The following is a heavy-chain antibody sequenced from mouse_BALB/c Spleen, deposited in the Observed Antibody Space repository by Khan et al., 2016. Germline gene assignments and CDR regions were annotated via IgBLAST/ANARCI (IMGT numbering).Heavy chain of an antibody. D-gene: IGHD1-1*01. V-gene: IGHV1S135*01. CDR1: GYSFTSYY. CDR2: IDPFNGGT. Sequence: VQLKQSGPELMKPGASVKISCKASGYSFTSYYMHWVKQSHGKSLEWIGYIDPFNGGTSNNQKLKGKATLTVDKSSSTAHMHLSSLTSEDSAVYYCAISTHSFSAMDYWGQGTSVTVSS. J-gene: IGHJ4*01. CDR3: AISTHSFSAMDY.